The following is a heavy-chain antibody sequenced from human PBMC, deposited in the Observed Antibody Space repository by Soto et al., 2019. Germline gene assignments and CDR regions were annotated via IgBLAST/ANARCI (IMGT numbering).Heavy chain of an antibody. CDR2: INHSGST. D-gene: IGHD4-17*01. Sequence: SETLSLTCAVYGGSFSGYYWSWIRQPPGKGLEWIGEINHSGSTNYNPSLKSRVTISVDTSKNQFSLKLSSVTAADTAVYYCARRPLSYGDNQGVYYYYGMDVWGQGTTVTVSS. CDR1: GGSFSGYY. CDR3: ARRPLSYGDNQGVYYYYGMDV. J-gene: IGHJ6*02. V-gene: IGHV4-34*01.